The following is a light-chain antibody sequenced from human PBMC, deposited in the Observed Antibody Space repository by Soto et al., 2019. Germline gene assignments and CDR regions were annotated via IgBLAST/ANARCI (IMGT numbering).Light chain of an antibody. J-gene: IGKJ2*01. Sequence: DIQMTQSPSILSASVGDRVAITCRASESISNWLAWYQQKPGKAHKVPIYDASRLQGGVPERFSGTGSGTEFTLTISSLQADDIATYYCQQYKSYSYTLGQGTNLEIK. CDR1: ESISNW. CDR3: QQYKSYSYT. CDR2: DAS. V-gene: IGKV1-5*01.